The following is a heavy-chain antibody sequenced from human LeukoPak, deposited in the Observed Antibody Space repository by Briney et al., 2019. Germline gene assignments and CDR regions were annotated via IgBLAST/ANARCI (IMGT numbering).Heavy chain of an antibody. V-gene: IGHV6-1*01. CDR3: ARSVAYSSGWTRADYFDY. Sequence: SQTLSLTCAISGDSVSSNSAAWNWIRQSPSRGLEWLGRTYYRSKWYNDYAVSVKSRITINPDTSKNRFSLQLNSVTPEDTAVYYCARSVAYSSGWTRADYFDYWGQGTLVTVSS. CDR2: TYYRSKWYN. J-gene: IGHJ4*02. CDR1: GDSVSSNSAA. D-gene: IGHD6-19*01.